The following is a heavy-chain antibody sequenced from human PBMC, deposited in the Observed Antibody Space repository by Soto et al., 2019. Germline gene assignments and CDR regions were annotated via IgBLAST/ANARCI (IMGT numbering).Heavy chain of an antibody. CDR3: ASGEYSRSSALTQVGSPKMYNWFEP. D-gene: IGHD6-6*01. J-gene: IGHJ5*02. V-gene: IGHV4-39*01. CDR1: GGSISSSSYY. CDR2: IYYSGST. Sequence: SETLSLTCTVSGGSISSSSYYWGWIRQPPGKGLEWIGSIYYSGSTYYNPSLKSRVTISVDTSKNQFSLKLSSVTAADTAVYYCASGEYSRSSALTQVGSPKMYNWFEPWGQGTLVTV.